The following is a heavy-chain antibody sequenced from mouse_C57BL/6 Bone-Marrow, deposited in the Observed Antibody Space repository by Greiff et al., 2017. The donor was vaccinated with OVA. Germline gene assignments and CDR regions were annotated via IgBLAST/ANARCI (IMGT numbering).Heavy chain of an antibody. CDR3: ARKTYGSRKAWFAY. D-gene: IGHD1-1*01. Sequence: QVQLQQPGAELVKPGASVKLSCKASGYTFTSYWMQWVKQRPGQGLEWIGEIDPSDSYTNYNQKFKGKATLTVDTSSSTAYMQLSSLTSEDSAVYYGARKTYGSRKAWFAYWGQGTLVTVSA. J-gene: IGHJ3*01. CDR2: IDPSDSYT. CDR1: GYTFTSYW. V-gene: IGHV1-50*01.